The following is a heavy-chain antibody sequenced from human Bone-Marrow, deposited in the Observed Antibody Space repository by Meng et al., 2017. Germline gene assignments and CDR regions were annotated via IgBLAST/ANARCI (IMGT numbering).Heavy chain of an antibody. CDR3: ARQIAAAGKLLIDY. J-gene: IGHJ4*02. CDR2: MNPNSGNT. Sequence: GARVRRPGRQVKVPSKAPENTLTSYDINWVRQATGQGLEWMGWMNPNSGNTGYAQKFQGRVTITRNTSISTAYMELSSLRSEDTAVYYCARQIAAAGKLLIDYWGQGTLVTVSS. CDR1: ENTLTSYD. D-gene: IGHD6-13*01. V-gene: IGHV1-8*03.